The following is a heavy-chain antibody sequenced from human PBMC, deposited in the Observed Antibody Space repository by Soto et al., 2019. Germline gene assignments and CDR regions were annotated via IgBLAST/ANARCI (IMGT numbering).Heavy chain of an antibody. CDR3: ARDPVVSSGWVRGMDV. Sequence: QVQLVESGGGVVQPGRSLRLSCAASGFTFSSYGMQWVRQAPGKGLEWVAVIWYDGSNKYYADSVKGRFTISRDNSKNTLYLQMNSLRAEDTAVYYCARDPVVSSGWVRGMDVWGQGTTVTVSS. CDR1: GFTFSSYG. D-gene: IGHD6-19*01. J-gene: IGHJ6*02. V-gene: IGHV3-33*01. CDR2: IWYDGSNK.